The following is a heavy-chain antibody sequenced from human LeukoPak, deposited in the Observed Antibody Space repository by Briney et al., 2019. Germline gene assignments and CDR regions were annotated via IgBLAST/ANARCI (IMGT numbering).Heavy chain of an antibody. D-gene: IGHD3-10*01. V-gene: IGHV3-13*05. CDR1: GFTFSSYD. J-gene: IGHJ6*04. CDR3: ARGNYYGSGSYSNYYYYGMDV. Sequence: GGSLRLSCAASGFTFSSYDMHWVRQATGKGLEWVSAIGTAGDPYYPGSVKGRFTISRENAKISLYLQMNSLRAGDTAVYYCARGNYYGSGSYSNYYYYGMDVWGKGTTVTVSS. CDR2: IGTAGDP.